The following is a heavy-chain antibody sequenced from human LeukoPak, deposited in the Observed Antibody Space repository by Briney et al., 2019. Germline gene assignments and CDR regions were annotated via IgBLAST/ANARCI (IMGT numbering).Heavy chain of an antibody. CDR1: GYTFTGYG. Sequence: ASVKVSCKASGYTFTGYGISWVRQAPGQGLEWMGWISSYNGNTNYAQKLQGRVTMTTDTSTSTAYMELRSLRSDDTAVYYCARGLEYSSSGWFDPWGQGTLVTVSS. D-gene: IGHD6-6*01. V-gene: IGHV1-18*01. CDR2: ISSYNGNT. J-gene: IGHJ5*02. CDR3: ARGLEYSSSGWFDP.